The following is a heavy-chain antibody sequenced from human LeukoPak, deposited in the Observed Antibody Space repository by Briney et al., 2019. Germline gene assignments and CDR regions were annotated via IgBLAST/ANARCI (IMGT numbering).Heavy chain of an antibody. CDR3: AKGRGGPGYISGWYYFDY. CDR2: IRYDGSIK. J-gene: IGHJ4*02. V-gene: IGHV3-30*02. Sequence: GGSLRLSCAASGFTFSDYGMDWVRQAPGKGLEWVAFIRYDGSIKYYTDSVKDRFTISRDNSRNTLYLQMNSLRDEDTAVYYCAKGRGGPGYISGWYYFDYWGQGALVTVSS. D-gene: IGHD6-19*01. CDR1: GFTFSDYG.